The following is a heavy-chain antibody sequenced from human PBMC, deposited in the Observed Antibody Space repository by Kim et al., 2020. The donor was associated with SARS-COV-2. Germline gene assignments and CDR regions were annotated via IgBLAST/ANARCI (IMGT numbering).Heavy chain of an antibody. CDR1: GGSISTYY. CDR2: IYYSGST. D-gene: IGHD1-26*01. CDR3: ARDGYSGSYLLPDV. Sequence: SETLSLTCTVSGGSISTYYWSWIRQPPGKGLEWIGYIYYSGSTNYNPSLKSRVTIPVDTSKDQFSLKLSSVTAADTAVYYCARDGYSGSYLLPDVWGQGTLVTVSS. J-gene: IGHJ4*02. V-gene: IGHV4-59*01.